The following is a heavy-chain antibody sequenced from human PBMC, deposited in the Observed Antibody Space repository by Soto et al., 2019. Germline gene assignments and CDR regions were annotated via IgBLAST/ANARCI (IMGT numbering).Heavy chain of an antibody. CDR1: GGSISSYY. CDR3: ARDAGDSSDYYDPTFDY. D-gene: IGHD3-22*01. Sequence: NPSETLSLTCAVSGGSISSYYWNWIRQPPGKGLEWIGYIYYSGSTNYNPSLKSRVTISVDTSNNQFSLKLSSVTAADTAVYYCARDAGDSSDYYDPTFDYWGQGTLVTVSS. CDR2: IYYSGST. J-gene: IGHJ4*02. V-gene: IGHV4-59*01.